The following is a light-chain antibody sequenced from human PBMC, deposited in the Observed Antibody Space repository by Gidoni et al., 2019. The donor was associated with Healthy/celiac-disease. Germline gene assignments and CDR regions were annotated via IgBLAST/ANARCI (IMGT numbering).Light chain of an antibody. J-gene: IGLJ2*01. CDR1: SSDVGGYNY. CDR3: CSYAGSYTVV. V-gene: IGLV2-11*01. CDR2: DVS. Sequence: QSALTQPRSVSVSPGQSVTIPCAGTSSDVGGYNYVSWYHQHPGKAPKLMIYDVSKRPSGVPDRFSGSKSGNTASLTISGLQAEDEADYYCCSYAGSYTVVVGGGTKLTVL.